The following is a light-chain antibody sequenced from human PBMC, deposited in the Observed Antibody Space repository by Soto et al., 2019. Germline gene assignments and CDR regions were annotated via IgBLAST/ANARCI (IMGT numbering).Light chain of an antibody. CDR3: HQYGTAPLT. CDR2: GAS. CDR1: QSVAANY. J-gene: IGKJ3*01. Sequence: EVGLSQSPGTLSLSPGERATLSCRASQSVAANYLAWYQQKRGQAPRLLIYGASSRATGIPDRFSGSGSGTDFTLTISRLEPEASSVSYCHQYGTAPLTFGPGTKVDIK. V-gene: IGKV3-20*01.